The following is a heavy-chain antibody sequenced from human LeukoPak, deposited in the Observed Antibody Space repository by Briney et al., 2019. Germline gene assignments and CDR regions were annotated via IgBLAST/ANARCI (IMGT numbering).Heavy chain of an antibody. Sequence: PGGSLRLSCAASGFTFSSYAMSWVRQAPGKGLEWVSAISGSGGSTYYADSVKGRFTISRDNSKNTLYLQMNSPRAEDTAVYYCARVGRIQLWLGAFDIWGQGTMVTVSS. D-gene: IGHD5-18*01. J-gene: IGHJ3*02. V-gene: IGHV3-23*01. CDR2: ISGSGGST. CDR3: ARVGRIQLWLGAFDI. CDR1: GFTFSSYA.